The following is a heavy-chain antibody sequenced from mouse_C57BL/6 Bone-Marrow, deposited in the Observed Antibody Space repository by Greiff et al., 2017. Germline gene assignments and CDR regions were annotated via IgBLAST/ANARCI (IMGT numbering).Heavy chain of an antibody. Sequence: EVKLMESGGGLVQPGGSLKLSCAASGFTFSDYYMYWVRQTPEKRLEWVAYISNGGGSTYYPDTVKGRFTISRDNAKTTLYLQMSRLTSEDTAMYYCARPTVSSYYAIDYWGQGTSVTVSS. D-gene: IGHD4-1*02. J-gene: IGHJ4*01. CDR3: ARPTVSSYYAIDY. CDR1: GFTFSDYY. CDR2: ISNGGGST. V-gene: IGHV5-12*01.